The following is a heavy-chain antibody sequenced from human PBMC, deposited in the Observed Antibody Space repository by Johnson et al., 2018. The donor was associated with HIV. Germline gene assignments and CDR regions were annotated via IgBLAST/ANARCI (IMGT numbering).Heavy chain of an antibody. CDR1: GFTFSSYG. V-gene: IGHV3-30*03. D-gene: IGHD6-19*01. Sequence: QVQLVESGGGVVQPGRSLRLSCAASGFTFSSYGMHWVRQAPGKGLEWVAVISYDGGNKHYGDSVKGRFTISRDNAKNSLYLQMNSLRAEDTAVYYCARIPGSGWEHDAFDIWGQGTMVTVSS. J-gene: IGHJ3*02. CDR3: ARIPGSGWEHDAFDI. CDR2: ISYDGGNK.